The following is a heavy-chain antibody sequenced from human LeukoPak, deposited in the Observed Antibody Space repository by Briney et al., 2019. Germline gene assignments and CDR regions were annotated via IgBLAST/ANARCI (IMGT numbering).Heavy chain of an antibody. Sequence: SETLSLTCTVSGGSMSSFYWSWIRQPPGKGLEWIGYIYYSGSTNYNPSLKSRVTISVDTSKNQFTLKLSSVTAADTAVYYCARGRYGWLPFDYWGQGTLPTVSS. J-gene: IGHJ4*02. D-gene: IGHD3-16*01. CDR1: GGSMSSFY. CDR2: IYYSGST. CDR3: ARGRYGWLPFDY. V-gene: IGHV4-59*01.